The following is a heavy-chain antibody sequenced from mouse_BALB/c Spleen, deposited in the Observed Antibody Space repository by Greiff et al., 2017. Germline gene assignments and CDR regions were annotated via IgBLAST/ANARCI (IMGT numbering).Heavy chain of an antibody. CDR1: GYSFTGYF. CDR3: AREGLLDY. Sequence: VQLQQSGPELVKPGASVKISCKASGYSFTGYFMNWVMQSHGKSLEWIGRINPYNGDTFYNQKFKGKATLTVDKSSSTAHMELRSLASEDSAVYYCAREGLLDYWGQGTTLTVSS. J-gene: IGHJ2*01. CDR2: INPYNGDT. V-gene: IGHV1-20*02. D-gene: IGHD2-4*01.